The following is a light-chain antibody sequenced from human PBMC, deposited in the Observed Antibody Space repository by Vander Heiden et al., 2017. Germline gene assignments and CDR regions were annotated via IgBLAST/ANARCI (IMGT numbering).Light chain of an antibody. CDR3: AAWDDSLNGWV. Sequence: QSVLTHPPSASGTPWQRVTIPCSGSSSNIGSNTVNWYQQLPGTAPKLLIYSNNQRPSGVPDRFSGSKSGTSASLAISELQSEDEADYYCAAWDDSLNGWVFGGGTKLTVL. V-gene: IGLV1-44*01. CDR2: SNN. J-gene: IGLJ3*02. CDR1: SSNIGSNT.